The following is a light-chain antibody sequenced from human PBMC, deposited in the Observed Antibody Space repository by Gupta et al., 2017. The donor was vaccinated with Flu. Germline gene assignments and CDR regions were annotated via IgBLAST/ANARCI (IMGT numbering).Light chain of an antibody. V-gene: IGKV1-5*03. J-gene: IGKJ1*01. CDR1: QSISNW. Sequence: DIQMTQSPSILSAYVGDRVTITCRANQSISNWLAWYQQKPGKAPNLLIYKASSLEGGVPSRFSGSGSGTEFTLTINSLQPDDFATYYCQHYSSYWTFGQGTKVEIK. CDR3: QHYSSYWT. CDR2: KAS.